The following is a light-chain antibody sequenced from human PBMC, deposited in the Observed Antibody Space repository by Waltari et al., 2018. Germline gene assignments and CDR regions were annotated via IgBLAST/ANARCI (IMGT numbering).Light chain of an antibody. CDR3: QQYYSTPST. Sequence: DIVMTQSPDSLAVSLGETATINCKSSQSVLYSSNNKNYLAWYQQKPRQPPKLLIYWASTRESGVPERFSGSGSGTDFTLTISSLQAEDVAVYHCQQYYSTPSTFGQGTKVEIK. CDR2: WAS. CDR1: QSVLYSSNNKNY. J-gene: IGKJ1*01. V-gene: IGKV4-1*01.